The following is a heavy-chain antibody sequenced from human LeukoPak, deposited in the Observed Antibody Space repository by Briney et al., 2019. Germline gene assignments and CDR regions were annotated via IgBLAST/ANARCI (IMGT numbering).Heavy chain of an antibody. Sequence: PGGSLRLSCAASGFTFSSYWMSWVRQAPGKGLEWVANIKQNGSEKYYVDSVKGRFTISRDNVKKSLYLQMNSLRAEDTAVYYCAKGLYCSSTSCYRGRTPFDYWGQGTLVTVSS. J-gene: IGHJ4*02. V-gene: IGHV3-7*03. D-gene: IGHD2-2*01. CDR1: GFTFSSYW. CDR3: AKGLYCSSTSCYRGRTPFDY. CDR2: IKQNGSEK.